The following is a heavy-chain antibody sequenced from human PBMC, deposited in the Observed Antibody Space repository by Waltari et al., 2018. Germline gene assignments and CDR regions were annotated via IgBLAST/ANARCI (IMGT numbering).Heavy chain of an antibody. CDR2: INHSGST. V-gene: IGHV4-34*01. D-gene: IGHD4-17*01. J-gene: IGHJ6*02. Sequence: QVQLQQWGAGLLKTSETLSLTCAVYGGSFSGYYCSWIGRPPGQGLVWIGEINHSGSTTYNPSLMIRFTISVDTSKNQFSLNLSSVTAADTAVYYCASLYGGNPVRYYYYGMDVWGQGTTVTVSS. CDR1: GGSFSGYY. CDR3: ASLYGGNPVRYYYYGMDV.